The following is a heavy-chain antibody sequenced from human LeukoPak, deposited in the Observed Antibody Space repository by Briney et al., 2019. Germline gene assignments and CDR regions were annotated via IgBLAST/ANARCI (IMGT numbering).Heavy chain of an antibody. Sequence: GGSLRLSCAASGFTFRSFYMSWVRQAPGKGLEWVAKINEDGREEYYVDSVKGRFTISRDNAKNSLYLQMNSLRAEDTAVYYCARDSGYSSGWYHYWGQGTLVTVSS. V-gene: IGHV3-7*01. CDR2: INEDGREE. J-gene: IGHJ4*02. CDR1: GFTFRSFY. D-gene: IGHD6-19*01. CDR3: ARDSGYSSGWYHY.